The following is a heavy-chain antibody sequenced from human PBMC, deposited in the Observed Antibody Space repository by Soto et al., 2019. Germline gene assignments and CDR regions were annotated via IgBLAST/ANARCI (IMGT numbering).Heavy chain of an antibody. CDR2: INPSGGST. V-gene: IGHV1-46*01. CDR1: GYTFTSYY. D-gene: IGHD3-16*02. CDR3: ARGPLGELSLHDAFDI. J-gene: IGHJ3*02. Sequence: GASVKVSCKASGYTFTSYYMHWVRQAPGQGLEWMGIINPSGGSTSYAQKFQGRVTMTRDTSTSTVYMELSSLRSEDTAVYYCARGPLGELSLHDAFDIWGQGTMVTVSS.